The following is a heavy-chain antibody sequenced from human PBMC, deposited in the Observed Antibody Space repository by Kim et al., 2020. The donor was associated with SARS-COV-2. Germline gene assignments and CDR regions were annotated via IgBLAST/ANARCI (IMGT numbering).Heavy chain of an antibody. D-gene: IGHD5-12*01. Sequence: GGSLRLSCAASGFTFSSYAGGCVRGAPGKGLEWVSAISGSGGSTYYADSVKGRFTISRDNSKNTLYLQMNSLRAEDTAVYYCAKGPRGYSGYDSGFFDYWGQGTLVTVSS. CDR1: GFTFSSYA. CDR3: AKGPRGYSGYDSGFFDY. V-gene: IGHV3-23*01. CDR2: ISGSGGST. J-gene: IGHJ4*02.